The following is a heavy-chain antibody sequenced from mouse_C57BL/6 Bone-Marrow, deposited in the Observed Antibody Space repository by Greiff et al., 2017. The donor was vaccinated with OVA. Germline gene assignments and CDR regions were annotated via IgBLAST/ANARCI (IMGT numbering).Heavy chain of an antibody. Sequence: VQLQQSGAELVKPGASVKLSCTASGFNIKDYYMHWVKQRTEQGLEWIGRIDPEDGETKYAPNFQGKATITADTSSNTAYLQLSSLTSEDTAVYYCARSEDYYYYAMDYWGQGTSVTVSS. CDR2: IDPEDGET. CDR1: GFNIKDYY. D-gene: IGHD1-1*01. J-gene: IGHJ4*01. CDR3: ARSEDYYYYAMDY. V-gene: IGHV14-2*01.